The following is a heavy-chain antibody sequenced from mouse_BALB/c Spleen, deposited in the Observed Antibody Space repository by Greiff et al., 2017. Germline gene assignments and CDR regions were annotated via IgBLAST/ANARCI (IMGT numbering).Heavy chain of an antibody. D-gene: IGHD6-1*01. Sequence: EVQGVESGGGLVKPGGSLKLSCAASGFTFSSYTMSWVRQTPEKRLEWVATISSGGGNTYYPDSVKGRFTISRDNAKNNLYLQMSSLRSEDTALYYCASLATGLYWYFDVWGAGTTVTVSS. J-gene: IGHJ1*01. CDR1: GFTFSSYT. V-gene: IGHV5-9*03. CDR3: ASLATGLYWYFDV. CDR2: ISSGGGNT.